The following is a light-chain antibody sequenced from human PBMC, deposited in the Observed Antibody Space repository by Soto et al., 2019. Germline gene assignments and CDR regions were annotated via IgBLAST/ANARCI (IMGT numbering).Light chain of an antibody. CDR1: KLGDKY. CDR2: QDN. J-gene: IGLJ1*01. Sequence: SYELTQPPSVSVSPGQTASITCSGDKLGDKYACWYQQKPGQSPVLVIYQDNKRPSGIHERFSGSNSGNTATLTISGTQAMDEADYYCQAWDSTTAVFGTGTKLTVL. CDR3: QAWDSTTAV. V-gene: IGLV3-1*01.